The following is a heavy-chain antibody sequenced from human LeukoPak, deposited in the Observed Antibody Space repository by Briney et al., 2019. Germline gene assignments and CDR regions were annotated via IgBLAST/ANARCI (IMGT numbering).Heavy chain of an antibody. Sequence: SETLSLTCAVYGGSFSGYYWSWIRQPPGKGLEWIEEINHSGSTNYNPSLKSRVTISVDTSKNQFSLKLTSVTAADTAVYYCARTRPPPYYDFWSGPTDYWGQGTLVTVSS. V-gene: IGHV4-34*01. CDR3: ARTRPPPYYDFWSGPTDY. D-gene: IGHD3-3*01. J-gene: IGHJ4*02. CDR1: GGSFSGYY. CDR2: INHSGST.